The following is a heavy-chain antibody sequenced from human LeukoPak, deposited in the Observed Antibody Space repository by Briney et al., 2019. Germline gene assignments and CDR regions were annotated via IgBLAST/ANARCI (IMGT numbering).Heavy chain of an antibody. D-gene: IGHD3-3*01. J-gene: IGHJ3*02. Sequence: GGSLRLSCAASGFTFTSYAVSWVRQAPGKGLEWVSTISGSGRSTYYADSVKGRFTISRDNSKNTLYLQMNSLRAEDTAVYYCATGEWFVHAFDMWGQGTMVTVSS. V-gene: IGHV3-23*01. CDR1: GFTFTSYA. CDR3: ATGEWFVHAFDM. CDR2: ISGSGRST.